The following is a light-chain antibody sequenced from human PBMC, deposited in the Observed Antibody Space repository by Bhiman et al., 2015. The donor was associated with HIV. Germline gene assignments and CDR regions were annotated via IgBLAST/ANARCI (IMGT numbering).Light chain of an antibody. CDR3: ATWDDNLSADYF. CDR1: SSNIGTNY. V-gene: IGLV1-51*02. Sequence: QSVLTQPPSISAAPGQRVSISCSGSSSNIGTNYVSWYQKFPGIPPKLLIYTNNRRPSGIPDRFSGSKSGTSASLVIRGLQSEDESEYYCATWDDNLSADYFFGTGTKVTVL. CDR2: TNN. J-gene: IGLJ1*01.